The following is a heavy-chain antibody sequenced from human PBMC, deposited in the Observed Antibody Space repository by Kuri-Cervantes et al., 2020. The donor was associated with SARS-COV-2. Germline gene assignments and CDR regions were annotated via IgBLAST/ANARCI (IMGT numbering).Heavy chain of an antibody. CDR2: ISSNGGST. D-gene: IGHD3-16*01. Sequence: GGSLRPSCAASGFTFSSYAMHWVRQAPGKGLEYVSAISSNGGSTYYANSVKGRFTISRDNSKNTLYLQTGSLRAEDMAVYYCARMGEPYYMDVWGKGTTVTVSS. CDR3: ARMGEPYYMDV. V-gene: IGHV3-64*01. J-gene: IGHJ6*03. CDR1: GFTFSSYA.